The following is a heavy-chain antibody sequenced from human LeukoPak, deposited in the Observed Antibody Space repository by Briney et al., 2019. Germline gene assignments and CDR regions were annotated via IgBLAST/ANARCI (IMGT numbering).Heavy chain of an antibody. V-gene: IGHV3-74*01. CDR1: GFTFSSYW. J-gene: IGHJ6*02. CDR2: INSDGRST. D-gene: IGHD4-23*01. CDR3: ARAATVVTSRGYYGMDV. Sequence: PGGSLRLSCAASGFTFSSYWIHWVRQAPGKGLVWVSRINSDGRSTNYADSVKGRFTISRDNAKNTMYLQMNSLRAEDTAVYYCARAATVVTSRGYYGMDVWGQGTTVTVSS.